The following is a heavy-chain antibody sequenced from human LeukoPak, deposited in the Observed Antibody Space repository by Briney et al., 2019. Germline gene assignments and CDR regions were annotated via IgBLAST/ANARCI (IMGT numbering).Heavy chain of an antibody. Sequence: ETLSLTCTVSGDSISSSSYYWGWIRQAPGKGLEWVSSISSSSSYIYYADSVKGRFTISRANAKNSLYLQMNSLRAEDTAVYYCARAFVAGYSSSWYGYYFDYWGQGTLATVSS. CDR2: ISSSSSYI. CDR3: ARAFVAGYSSSWYGYYFDY. CDR1: GDSISSSS. D-gene: IGHD6-13*01. V-gene: IGHV3-21*01. J-gene: IGHJ4*02.